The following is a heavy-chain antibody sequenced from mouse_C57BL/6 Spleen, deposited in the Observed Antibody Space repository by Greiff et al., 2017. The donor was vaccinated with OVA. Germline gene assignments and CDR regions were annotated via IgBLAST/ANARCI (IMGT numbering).Heavy chain of an antibody. V-gene: IGHV1-81*01. CDR3: ARSNWDENYFDY. CDR2: IYPRSGNT. D-gene: IGHD4-1*01. CDR1: GYTFTSYG. J-gene: IGHJ2*01. Sequence: QVQLQQSGAELARPGASVKLSCKASGYTFTSYGISWVKQRTGQGLEWIGEIYPRSGNTYYNEKFKGKATLTADKTSSTAYMELRSLTSEDSAVYFCARSNWDENYFDYWGQGTTLTVSS.